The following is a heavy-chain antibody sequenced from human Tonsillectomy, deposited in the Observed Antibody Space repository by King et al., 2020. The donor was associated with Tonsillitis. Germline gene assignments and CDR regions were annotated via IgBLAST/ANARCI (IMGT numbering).Heavy chain of an antibody. CDR1: GFIFSSYS. J-gene: IGHJ6*03. D-gene: IGHD6-13*01. V-gene: IGHV3-21*01. CDR2: ITSSSTYI. Sequence: VQLVESGGGLVKPGGSLRLSCAASGFIFSSYSMNWVRQAPGKGLEWVSSITSSSTYIYHADSVKGRFTISRDNAKNSLYLQMTSLRAEDTAVYYCAREMAAAGTYSDFYYYYLDAWGTGTTVTVSS. CDR3: AREMAAAGTYSDFYYYYLDA.